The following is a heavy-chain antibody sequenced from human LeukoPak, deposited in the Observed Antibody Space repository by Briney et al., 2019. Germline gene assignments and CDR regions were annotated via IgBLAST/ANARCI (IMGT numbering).Heavy chain of an antibody. V-gene: IGHV3-11*01. D-gene: IGHD2-15*01. CDR1: GFTFSDYY. CDR2: ISSSGSSI. CDR3: ARDAAFCSGGSCYLNWFDP. Sequence: GSLRLSCAASGFTFSDYYMSWIRQAPGKGLEWVSYISSSGSSIYYADSVKGRFTISRDNAKSSLYLQMNSLRAEDTAVYYCARDAAFCSGGSCYLNWFDPWGQGTLVTASS. J-gene: IGHJ5*02.